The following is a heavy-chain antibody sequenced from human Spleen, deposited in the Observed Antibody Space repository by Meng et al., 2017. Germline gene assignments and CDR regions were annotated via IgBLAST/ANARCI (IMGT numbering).Heavy chain of an antibody. CDR1: GGSVSSVSYY. V-gene: IGHV4-61*01. CDR2: IYYSGST. Sequence: QGQRKEQGPGLVRPSETLSPPCTVLGGSVSSVSYYWSWIRQPPGKGLEWIGYIYYSGSTNYNPSLKSRVTISVDTSKNQFSLKLSSVTAADTAVYYCARALFSGGSCYSNWGQGTLVTVSS. CDR3: ARALFSGGSCYSN. J-gene: IGHJ4*02. D-gene: IGHD2-15*01.